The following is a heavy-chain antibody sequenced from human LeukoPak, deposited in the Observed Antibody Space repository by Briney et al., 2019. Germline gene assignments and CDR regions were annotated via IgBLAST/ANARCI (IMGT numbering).Heavy chain of an antibody. J-gene: IGHJ4*02. CDR2: IKQDGSEK. CDR3: ARCILSYCDILDPFDK. D-gene: IGHD3-9*01. CDR1: GFTFSSYW. V-gene: IGHV3-7*01. Sequence: PGGSLRLSCAVSGFTFSSYWMSWVRQAPGKGLEWVANIKQDGSEKYYVDSVKGRFTISRDNAKNSLYLQMNSLRAEDTAVYYCARCILSYCDILDPFDKWGQGTLVTVPS.